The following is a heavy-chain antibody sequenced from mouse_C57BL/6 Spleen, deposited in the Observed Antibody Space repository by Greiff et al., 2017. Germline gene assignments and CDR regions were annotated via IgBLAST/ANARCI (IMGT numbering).Heavy chain of an antibody. Sequence: VQLQQPGAELVKPGASVKLSCKASGYTFTSYWMQWVKQRPGQGLEWIGEIDPSDSYTNYNQKFKGKATLTVDTSSSTAYMQLSSLTSEDSAVYYCARGIYDGNRFAYWGQGTMVTVSA. CDR2: IDPSDSYT. J-gene: IGHJ3*01. V-gene: IGHV1-50*01. CDR1: GYTFTSYW. CDR3: ARGIYDGNRFAY. D-gene: IGHD2-1*01.